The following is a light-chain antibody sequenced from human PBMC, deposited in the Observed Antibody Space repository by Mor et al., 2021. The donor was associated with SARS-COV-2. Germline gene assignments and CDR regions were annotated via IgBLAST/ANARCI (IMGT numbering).Light chain of an antibody. CDR3: YSYAGKNTFV. J-gene: IGLJ1*01. CDR2: EVT. Sequence: DVGNYDLVSWFQQYPGTAPKLIISEVTKRPSGVSDRFSGSKSGNTASLTISELQADDEADYYCYSYAGKNTFVFGTGTKVTV. CDR1: DVGNYDL. V-gene: IGLV2-23*02.